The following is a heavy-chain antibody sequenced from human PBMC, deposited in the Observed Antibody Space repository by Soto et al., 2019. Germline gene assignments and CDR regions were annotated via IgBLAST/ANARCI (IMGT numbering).Heavy chain of an antibody. D-gene: IGHD3-9*01. CDR3: VKEMGHCCDWSYYFDF. J-gene: IGHJ4*02. V-gene: IGHV3-64D*06. CDR1: GFTFSKFT. CDR2: ISNNASNT. Sequence: PGGSLRLSCSAPGFTFSKFTMHWVRQAPGKGLEFVSAISNNASNTYYADSVKGRFTISRDNSKNTVYLQMSSLGAEDTAVYYCVKEMGHCCDWSYYFDFWGQGTLVTVSS.